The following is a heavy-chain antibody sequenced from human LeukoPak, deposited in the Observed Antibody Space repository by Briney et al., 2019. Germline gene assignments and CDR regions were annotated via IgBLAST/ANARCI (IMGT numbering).Heavy chain of an antibody. CDR2: INQDGGVK. Sequence: SGRSLRLSCAASGFTFSSDWMNWVRQAPGKGLEWVATINQDGGVKYYVDSVRGRFTISRDNAQNSLYLQMNSLRAEDTAVYYCARDPDHIEAANFHYWGQGTLVPVSS. V-gene: IGHV3-7*01. J-gene: IGHJ4*02. CDR3: ARDPDHIEAANFHY. D-gene: IGHD5-12*01. CDR1: GFTFSSDW.